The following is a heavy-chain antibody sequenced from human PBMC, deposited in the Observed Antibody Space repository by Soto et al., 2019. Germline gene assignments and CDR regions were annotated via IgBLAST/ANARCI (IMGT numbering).Heavy chain of an antibody. CDR1: GGTFSSYA. D-gene: IGHD1-26*01. CDR2: IIPIFGTA. CDR3: AAPWADSNTYYYYGMDV. V-gene: IGHV1-69*06. J-gene: IGHJ6*02. Sequence: QVQLVQSGAEVKKPGSSVKVSCKASGGTFSSYAISWVRQAPGQGLEWMGGIIPIFGTANYAQKFQGRVTITADKSTSTAYMELSSLRSEDTAVYYCAAPWADSNTYYYYGMDVWGQGTTVTVSS.